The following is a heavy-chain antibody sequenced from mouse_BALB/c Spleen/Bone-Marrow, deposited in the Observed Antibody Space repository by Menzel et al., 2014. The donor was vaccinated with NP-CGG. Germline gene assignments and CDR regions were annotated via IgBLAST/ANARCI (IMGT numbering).Heavy chain of an antibody. V-gene: IGHV1-80*01. J-gene: IGHJ2*01. Sequence: VQLQQSGAALVRPGSSVKISCKASGYAFSAYWMNWVKQRPGQGLEWIGQIYPGDGDTNYNGKFKGKATLTADKSSSTAYMQLSSLTSEDSAVYFCTRSTATFDYWGQGTTLTVSS. CDR2: IYPGDGDT. D-gene: IGHD1-2*01. CDR3: TRSTATFDY. CDR1: GYAFSAYW.